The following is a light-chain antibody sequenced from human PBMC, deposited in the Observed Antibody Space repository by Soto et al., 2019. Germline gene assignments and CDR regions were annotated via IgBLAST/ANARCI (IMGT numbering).Light chain of an antibody. CDR2: LNSDGSH. CDR3: QTWGTGPV. V-gene: IGLV4-69*01. J-gene: IGLJ2*01. CDR1: SGHSSYA. Sequence: QSVLTQSPSASASLGASVKLTCTLSSGHSSYAIAWHQQQPEKGPRYLMKLNSDGSHSKGDGIPDRFSGSSSGAERYLTLSSLQSEDEADYYCQTWGTGPVFGGGTKLTVL.